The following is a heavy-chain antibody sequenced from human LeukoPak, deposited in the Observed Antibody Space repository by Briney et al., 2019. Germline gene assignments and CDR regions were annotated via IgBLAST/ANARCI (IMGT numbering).Heavy chain of an antibody. CDR3: AKRNYESTYPSTTVVTLTGFDP. Sequence: PGGSLRLSCAASGFTFSTYAMTWVRQASGKGLEWVSSISGSGAGKFYAAPVKGRFTISRDNSKNTLYLQMNSLRAEDTAVYYCAKRNYESTYPSTTVVTLTGFDPWGQGTLVTVSS. CDR2: ISGSGAGK. V-gene: IGHV3-23*01. J-gene: IGHJ5*02. D-gene: IGHD4-23*01. CDR1: GFTFSTYA.